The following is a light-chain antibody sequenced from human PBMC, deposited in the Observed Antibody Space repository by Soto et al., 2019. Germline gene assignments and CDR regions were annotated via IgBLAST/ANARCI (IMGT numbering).Light chain of an antibody. J-gene: IGLJ2*01. V-gene: IGLV4-69*01. CDR3: QTWGTGGDVV. CDR1: SGHSTYA. Sequence: QLVLTQSPSASASLGASVKLTCTLSSGHSTYAIAWHQQQPEKGPRYLMKLNSDGRHSKGDGIPDRFSGTSSGAERYLTISSLQSEDEADSYCQTWGTGGDVVFGGGTKLTVL. CDR2: LNSDGRH.